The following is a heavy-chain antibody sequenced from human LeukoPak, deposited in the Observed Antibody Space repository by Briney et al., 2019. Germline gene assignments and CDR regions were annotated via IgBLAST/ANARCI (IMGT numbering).Heavy chain of an antibody. D-gene: IGHD6-19*01. Sequence: PGGSLRLSCEASGFTFTSYAMHWVRQAPGKGLEWVSTISASGSATFYTESMNGRFTISRDNSRKTLFLQMNSLRPGDAALYYFAKGTDISGRQNFDFWGQGTLVTVSS. CDR2: ISASGSAT. V-gene: IGHV3-23*01. CDR3: AKGTDISGRQNFDF. CDR1: GFTFTSYA. J-gene: IGHJ4*02.